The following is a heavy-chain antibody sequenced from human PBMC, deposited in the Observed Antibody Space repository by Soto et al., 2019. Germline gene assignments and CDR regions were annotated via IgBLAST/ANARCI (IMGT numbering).Heavy chain of an antibody. D-gene: IGHD3-9*01. CDR1: GGSISSYY. J-gene: IGHJ5*02. Sequence: PSETLSLTCTVSGGSISSYYWSWIRQPPGKGLEWIGYIYYSGSTNYNPSLKSRVTISVDTSKNQFSLKLSSVTAADTAVYYCASLRGDYDILTGYYLYNWFDPWGQGTLVTVSS. CDR2: IYYSGST. CDR3: ASLRGDYDILTGYYLYNWFDP. V-gene: IGHV4-59*01.